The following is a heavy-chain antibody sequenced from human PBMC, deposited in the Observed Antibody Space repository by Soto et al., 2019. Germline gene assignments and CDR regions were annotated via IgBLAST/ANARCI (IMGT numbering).Heavy chain of an antibody. V-gene: IGHV4-34*01. CDR3: ARGLVVPADYYYYYYMDV. Sequence: TSETLSLTCAVYGGSFSGYYWSWIRQPPGKGLEWIGEINHSGSTNYNPSLKSRVTISVDTSKNQFSLKPSSVTAADTAVYYCARGLVVPADYYYYYYMDVWGKGTTVTV. CDR1: GGSFSGYY. CDR2: INHSGST. D-gene: IGHD2-2*01. J-gene: IGHJ6*03.